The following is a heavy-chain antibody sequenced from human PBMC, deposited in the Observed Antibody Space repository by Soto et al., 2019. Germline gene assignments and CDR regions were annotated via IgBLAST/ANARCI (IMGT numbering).Heavy chain of an antibody. CDR3: ARAKYYHDSGRHFFLAP. J-gene: IGHJ5*02. D-gene: IGHD3-10*01. CDR1: FISLTDFH. Sequence: QVQLLASGPGLVKPSDTLSLTCSVSFISLTDFHWGWLRHSPGKGLEWIGYITHGGTTNYNTSLKSRLSMSVDTSNNQFSLKLTSVTAADTAIYYCARAKYYHDSGRHFFLAPWSQATLVTVSS. CDR2: ITHGGTT. V-gene: IGHV4-59*01.